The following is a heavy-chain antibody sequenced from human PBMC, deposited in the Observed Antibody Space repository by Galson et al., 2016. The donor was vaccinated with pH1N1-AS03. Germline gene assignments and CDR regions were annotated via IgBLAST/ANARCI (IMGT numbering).Heavy chain of an antibody. CDR3: ARGGGSALDY. J-gene: IGHJ4*02. Sequence: SVKVSCKASGYTFAYYYVHWVRQAPGQGLEWMGWINPSSGGTKFAQKFQGTVSMTTDTSTRTAYMELSRLRSDDTAVYYCARGGGSALDYWGQGVLVTVSS. CDR2: INPSSGGT. D-gene: IGHD1-26*01. V-gene: IGHV1-2*02. CDR1: GYTFAYYY.